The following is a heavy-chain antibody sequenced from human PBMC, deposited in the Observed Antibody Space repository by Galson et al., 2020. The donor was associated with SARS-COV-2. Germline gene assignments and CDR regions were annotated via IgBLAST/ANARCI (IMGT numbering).Heavy chain of an antibody. CDR3: ATFHAIFGVVTPFDY. Sequence: ASVKVSCKASGYTLTELYIHWVRQAPGKGLEWMGGFDPNAGETIYAQKFQGRVTMTEDTSTDAAYMELSSLRPEDTAVYYCATFHAIFGVVTPFDYWGQGTLVTVSS. V-gene: IGHV1-24*01. D-gene: IGHD3-3*01. CDR1: GYTLTELY. J-gene: IGHJ4*02. CDR2: FDPNAGET.